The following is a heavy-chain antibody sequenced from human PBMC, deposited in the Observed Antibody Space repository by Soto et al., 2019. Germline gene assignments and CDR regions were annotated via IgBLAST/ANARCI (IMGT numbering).Heavy chain of an antibody. CDR1: GYSISSGYY. CDR2: IYHSGST. Sequence: WETLSLTCAVSGYSISSGYYWGWIRQPPGKGLEWIGSIYHSGSTYYNPSLKSRVTISVDTSKNQFSLKLSSVTAADTAVYYCARDGEYYYDSSGYYKVNWFDPWGQGTLVTVS. V-gene: IGHV4-38-2*02. D-gene: IGHD3-22*01. J-gene: IGHJ5*02. CDR3: ARDGEYYYDSSGYYKVNWFDP.